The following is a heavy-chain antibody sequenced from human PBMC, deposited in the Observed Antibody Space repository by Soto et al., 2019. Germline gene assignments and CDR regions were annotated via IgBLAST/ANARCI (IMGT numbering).Heavy chain of an antibody. CDR2: ISGSGGST. CDR1: GFTFDDYA. Sequence: EVQLVESGGGLVQPGRSLRLSCAASGFTFDDYAMHWVRQAPGKGLEWVSGISGSGGSTYYADSVKGRFTISRDNSKNTLYLQMNSLRAEDTAVYYCACVTIGYWGQGTLVTVSS. CDR3: ACVTIGY. V-gene: IGHV3-23*04. J-gene: IGHJ4*02. D-gene: IGHD3-10*01.